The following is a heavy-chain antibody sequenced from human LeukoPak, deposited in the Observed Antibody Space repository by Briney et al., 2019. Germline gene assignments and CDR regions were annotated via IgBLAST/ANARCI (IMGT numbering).Heavy chain of an antibody. CDR2: SNWNSGSI. V-gene: IGHV3-9*01. CDR3: AKGNYYDSSGYYNDY. J-gene: IGHJ4*02. CDR1: GFMFDDYA. Sequence: GGSLRLSCAASGFMFDDYAMHLVRQAPGKGLEWVSGSNWNSGSIGYADSVKGRFTISRDNAKNSLYLQMNSLRAEDTALYYCAKGNYYDSSGYYNDYWGQGTLVTVSS. D-gene: IGHD3-22*01.